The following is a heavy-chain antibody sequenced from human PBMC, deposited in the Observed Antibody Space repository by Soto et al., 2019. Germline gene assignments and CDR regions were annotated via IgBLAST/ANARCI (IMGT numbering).Heavy chain of an antibody. Sequence: ASVKVSCKASGYTFTSYGISWVRQAPGQGLEWMGWISAYNGNTNYADSVKGRFTISRDNSKNTLYLQMNSLRAEDTAVYYCAKDMGYFDYWGQGTLVTVSS. CDR1: GYTFTSYG. D-gene: IGHD3-10*01. J-gene: IGHJ4*02. V-gene: IGHV1-18*04. CDR3: AKDMGYFDY. CDR2: ISAYNGNT.